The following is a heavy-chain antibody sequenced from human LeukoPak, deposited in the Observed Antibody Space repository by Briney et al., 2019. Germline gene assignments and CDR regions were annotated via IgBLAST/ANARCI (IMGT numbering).Heavy chain of an antibody. CDR2: ISGSGGST. J-gene: IGHJ5*02. V-gene: IGHV3-23*01. Sequence: PGGSLRLSCAASGFTFSSYAMSWVHQAPGKGLEWVSAISGSGGSTYYADSVKGRFTISRDNSKNTLYLQVNSLRAEDTAVYYCAKGSYSSSWYPFDPWGQGTPVIVSS. D-gene: IGHD6-13*01. CDR1: GFTFSSYA. CDR3: AKGSYSSSWYPFDP.